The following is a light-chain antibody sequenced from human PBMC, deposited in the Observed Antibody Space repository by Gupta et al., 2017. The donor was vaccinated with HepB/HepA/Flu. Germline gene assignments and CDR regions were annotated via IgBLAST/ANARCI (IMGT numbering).Light chain of an antibody. Sequence: EIVLTQSPATLSLSPGERATLSCRASQSISSYLAWYQQKPGQAPRLLIYNASNSATGIPARFSGSGSGTDFTLTIIGREPEDFAVYYCHQRSNWLHTFGQGTKMEIK. V-gene: IGKV3-11*01. CDR2: NAS. CDR1: QSISSY. J-gene: IGKJ2*01. CDR3: HQRSNWLHT.